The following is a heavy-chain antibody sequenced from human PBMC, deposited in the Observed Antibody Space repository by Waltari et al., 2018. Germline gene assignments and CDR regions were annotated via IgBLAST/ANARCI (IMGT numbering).Heavy chain of an antibody. CDR2: IGGSGTAI. CDR3: AREGGANYGERFVY. CDR1: GFIFSTYA. D-gene: IGHD4-17*01. V-gene: IGHV3-21*01. Sequence: EVQVVESGGGLVKPGGYLRCSCAASGFIFSTYARNWVCQAPGKRLEWVSSIGGSGTAIYYADPVKGRFAVARDDGKNSLYLQRNSVRAADAAVYYGAREGGANYGERFVYWGQGTLVTVSS. J-gene: IGHJ4*02.